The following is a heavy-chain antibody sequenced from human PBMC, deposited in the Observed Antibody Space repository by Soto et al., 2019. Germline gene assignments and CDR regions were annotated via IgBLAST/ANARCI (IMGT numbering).Heavy chain of an antibody. CDR1: GYTFTSYG. D-gene: IGHD1-26*01. CDR2: ISAYNGNT. Sequence: QVQLVQSGAEVKKPGPSVKVSCKASGYTFTSYGISWVRQAPGQGLEWMGWISAYNGNTNYAQKLQGRVTMTTDTSTSTAYMELRSLRSDDTAVYYCARDADRTPRWVYFDYWGQGTLVTVSS. CDR3: ARDADRTPRWVYFDY. V-gene: IGHV1-18*04. J-gene: IGHJ4*02.